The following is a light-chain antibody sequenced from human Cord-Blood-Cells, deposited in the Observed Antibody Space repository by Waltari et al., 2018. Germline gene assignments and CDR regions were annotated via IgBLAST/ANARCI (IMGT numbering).Light chain of an antibody. CDR2: EGS. CDR3: CSYAGSSTFVV. Sequence: QSALTQPASVSGSPGQSITIPCTGTSSDVGGYNLGSWYQQHPGKAPQLMIYEGSKRPSGVSNRFSGSKSGNTASLTISGLQAEDEADYYCCSYAGSSTFVVFGGGTKLTVL. V-gene: IGLV2-23*01. J-gene: IGLJ2*01. CDR1: SSDVGGYNL.